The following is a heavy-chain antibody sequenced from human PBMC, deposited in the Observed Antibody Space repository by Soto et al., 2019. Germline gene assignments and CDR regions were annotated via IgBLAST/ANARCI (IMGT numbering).Heavy chain of an antibody. V-gene: IGHV1-69*13. CDR2: IIPVSRIA. Sequence: GASVKVSCKAFGGSFSSQAISWVRQAPGQGLEWMGGIIPVSRIATYAPKFQGRVTITADESTSTAYMEVAALRSEDTAIYFCASRLRRTVAGTLDYWGQGMQVTVSS. CDR3: ASRLRRTVAGTLDY. CDR1: GGSFSSQA. J-gene: IGHJ4*02. D-gene: IGHD6-19*01.